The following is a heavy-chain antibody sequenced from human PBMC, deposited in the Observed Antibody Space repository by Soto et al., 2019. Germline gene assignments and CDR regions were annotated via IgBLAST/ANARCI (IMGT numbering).Heavy chain of an antibody. D-gene: IGHD2-21*02. J-gene: IGHJ6*02. CDR3: AGKDIVVVTAIFPSYGMDV. CDR1: GFTVSSNY. Sequence: EVQLVETGGGLIQPGGSLRLSCAASGFTVSSNYMSWVRQAPGKGLEWVSVIYSGGSTYYADSVKGRFTISRDNSKNTLHLQMNSLRAEDTAVYYCAGKDIVVVTAIFPSYGMDVWGQGTTVTVSS. CDR2: IYSGGST. V-gene: IGHV3-53*02.